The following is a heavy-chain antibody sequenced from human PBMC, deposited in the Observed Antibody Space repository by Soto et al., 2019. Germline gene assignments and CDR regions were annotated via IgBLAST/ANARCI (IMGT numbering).Heavy chain of an antibody. CDR2: INHSGST. J-gene: IGHJ5*02. Sequence: SETLSLTCAVYGGSFSGYYWSWIRQPPGKGLEWIGEINHSGSTNYNPSLKSRVTISVDTSKNQFSLKLSSVTAADTAVYYCARGQGIAAAAEERNWFDPWGQGTLVTVSS. CDR3: ARGQGIAAAAEERNWFDP. V-gene: IGHV4-34*01. D-gene: IGHD6-13*01. CDR1: GGSFSGYY.